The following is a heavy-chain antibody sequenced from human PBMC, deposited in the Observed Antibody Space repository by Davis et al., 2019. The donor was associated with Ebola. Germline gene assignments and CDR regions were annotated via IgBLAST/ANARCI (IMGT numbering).Heavy chain of an antibody. Sequence: GGSLRLSCTASGFTFGDYAMHWVRQAPGKGLEWVSYISSSGSTIYYADSVKGRFTISRDNAKNSLYLQMNSLRAEDTAVYYCAKSGLSFGVVKYHYGMDVWGKGTTVTVSS. CDR2: ISSSGSTI. CDR3: AKSGLSFGVVKYHYGMDV. J-gene: IGHJ6*04. CDR1: GFTFGDYA. V-gene: IGHV3-48*03. D-gene: IGHD3-3*01.